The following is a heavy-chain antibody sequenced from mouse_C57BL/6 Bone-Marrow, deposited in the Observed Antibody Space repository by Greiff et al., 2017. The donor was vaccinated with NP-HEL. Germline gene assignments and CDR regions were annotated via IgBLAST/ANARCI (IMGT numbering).Heavy chain of an antibody. CDR3: AFDGYSPFDN. CDR1: GYTFTDYY. D-gene: IGHD2-3*01. CDR2: INPNNGGT. Sequence: EVQLQQSGPELVKPGASVKISCKASGYTFTDYYMNWVKQSHGKSLEWIGDINPNNGGTSYNQKFKGKATLTVDKSSSTAYMELRSLTSEDSAVYYCAFDGYSPFDNWGQGTTLTVSS. V-gene: IGHV1-26*01. J-gene: IGHJ2*01.